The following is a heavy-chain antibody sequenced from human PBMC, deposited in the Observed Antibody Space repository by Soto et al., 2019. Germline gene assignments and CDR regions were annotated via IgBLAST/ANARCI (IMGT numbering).Heavy chain of an antibody. CDR2: ISYDGSNK. D-gene: IGHD2-21*01. CDR1: GFTFSSYG. J-gene: IGHJ4*02. Sequence: SGGSLRLSCAASGFTFSSYGMHWVRQAPGKGLEWVAVISYDGSNKYYADSVKGRFTISRDNSKNTLYLQMNSLRAEDTAVYYCAKDLGESTIPNYWGQGTLVTVSS. CDR3: AKDLGESTIPNY. V-gene: IGHV3-30*18.